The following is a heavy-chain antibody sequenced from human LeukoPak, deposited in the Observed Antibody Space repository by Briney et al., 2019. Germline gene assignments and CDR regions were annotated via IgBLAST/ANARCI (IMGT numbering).Heavy chain of an antibody. CDR2: IYYSGST. CDR3: ARLLWYFDL. Sequence: PSETLSLTCTVSGGSISSYYWSWVRQPPGKGLEWIGYIYYSGSTNYNPSLKSRVTISVDTSKNQFSLKLSSVTAADAAVYYCARLLWYFDLWGRGTLVTVSS. CDR1: GGSISSYY. V-gene: IGHV4-59*01. J-gene: IGHJ2*01.